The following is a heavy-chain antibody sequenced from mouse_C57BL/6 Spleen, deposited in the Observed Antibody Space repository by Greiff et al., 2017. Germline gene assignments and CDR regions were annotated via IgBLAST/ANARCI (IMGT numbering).Heavy chain of an antibody. D-gene: IGHD5-1-1*01. Sequence: EVMLVESGEGLVKPGGSLKLSCAASGFTFSSYAMSWVRQTPEKRLEWVAYISSGGDYIYYADTVKGRFTISRDNARNTLYLQMSSLKSEDTAMYYCTREGGYRGYFDVWGTGTTVTVSS. CDR2: ISSGGDYI. J-gene: IGHJ1*03. V-gene: IGHV5-9-1*02. CDR1: GFTFSSYA. CDR3: TREGGYRGYFDV.